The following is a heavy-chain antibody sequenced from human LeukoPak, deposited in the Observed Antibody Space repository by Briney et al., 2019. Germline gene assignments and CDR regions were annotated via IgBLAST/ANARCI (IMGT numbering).Heavy chain of an antibody. Sequence: ASETLSLTCTVSGGSISSSSYNWGWIRQPPGRGLEWIGYIYYSGSTNYNPSLKSRVTISVDTSKNQFSLKLSSVTAADTAVYYCAREAVAGNGGIDYWGQGTLVTVSS. V-gene: IGHV4-61*01. D-gene: IGHD6-19*01. CDR3: AREAVAGNGGIDY. J-gene: IGHJ4*02. CDR2: IYYSGST. CDR1: GGSISSSSYN.